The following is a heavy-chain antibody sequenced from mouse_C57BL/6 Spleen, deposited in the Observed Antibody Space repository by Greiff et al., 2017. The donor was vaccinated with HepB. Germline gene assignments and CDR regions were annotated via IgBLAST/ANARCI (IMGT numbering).Heavy chain of an antibody. Sequence: QVQLQQSGAELVRPGASVKLSCKASGYTFTDYYINWVKQRPGQGLEWIARIYPGSGNTYYNEKFKGKATLTAEKSSSTAYMQLSSLTSEDSAVYFCASPTVVAPYGMDYWGQGTSVTVSS. D-gene: IGHD1-1*01. CDR3: ASPTVVAPYGMDY. V-gene: IGHV1-76*01. CDR2: IYPGSGNT. J-gene: IGHJ4*01. CDR1: GYTFTDYY.